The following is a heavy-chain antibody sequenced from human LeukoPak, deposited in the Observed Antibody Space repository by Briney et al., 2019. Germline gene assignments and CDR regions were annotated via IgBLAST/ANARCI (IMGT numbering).Heavy chain of an antibody. J-gene: IGHJ4*02. CDR3: ARGGGYSGYAFDY. V-gene: IGHV4-61*02. CDR2: IHTSGST. Sequence: SETLSLTCNVSGGSISSGSYYWSWIRQPAGKGLEWIGRIHTSGSTTYNPSLKSRVAISVDTSKNQFSLKLTSVTAADTAAYYCARGGGYSGYAFDYWGQGTLVTVSS. CDR1: GGSISSGSYY. D-gene: IGHD5-12*01.